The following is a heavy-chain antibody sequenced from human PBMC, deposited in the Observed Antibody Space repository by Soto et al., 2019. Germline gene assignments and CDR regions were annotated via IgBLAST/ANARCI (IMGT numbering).Heavy chain of an antibody. CDR3: AAAAVRLVIPRPLDY. V-gene: IGHV1-58*01. CDR2: IVVGSGNT. CDR1: GFTFTSSA. D-gene: IGHD3-9*01. Sequence: QMQLVQSGPEVKKPGTSVKVSCKASGFTFTSSAVQWVRQARGQRLEWIGWIVVGSGNTNYAQKFQERVTITRDMSTSTAYMELSSLRSEDTAVYYCAAAAVRLVIPRPLDYWGQGTLVTVSS. J-gene: IGHJ4*02.